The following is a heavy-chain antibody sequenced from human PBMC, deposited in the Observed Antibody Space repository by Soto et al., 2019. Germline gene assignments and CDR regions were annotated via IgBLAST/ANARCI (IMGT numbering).Heavy chain of an antibody. J-gene: IGHJ6*02. Sequence: ASVKVSCKASGYTFTSYGISWVRQAPGQGLERMGWISAYNGNTNYAQKLQGRVTMTTDTSTSTAYMELRSLRSDDTAVYYCARDLKPDRFLDYYYYYGMDVWGQGTTVTVSS. CDR1: GYTFTSYG. CDR2: ISAYNGNT. V-gene: IGHV1-18*01. D-gene: IGHD3-10*01. CDR3: ARDLKPDRFLDYYYYYGMDV.